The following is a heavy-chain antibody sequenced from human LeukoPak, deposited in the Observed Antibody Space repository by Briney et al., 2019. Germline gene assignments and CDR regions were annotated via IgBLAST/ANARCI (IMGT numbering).Heavy chain of an antibody. CDR1: GGSISSGDYY. V-gene: IGHV4-39*07. CDR3: ARGRDYDFWSGYYRWFDP. D-gene: IGHD3-3*01. CDR2: INHSGST. J-gene: IGHJ5*02. Sequence: PSETLSLICTVSGGSISSGDYYWSWIRQPPGKGLEWIGEINHSGSTNYNPSLKSRVTISVDTSKNQFSLKLSSVTAADTAVYYCARGRDYDFWSGYYRWFDPWGQGTLVTVSS.